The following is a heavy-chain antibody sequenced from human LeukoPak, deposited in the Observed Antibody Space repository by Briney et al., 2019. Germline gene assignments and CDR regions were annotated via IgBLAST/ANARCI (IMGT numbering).Heavy chain of an antibody. CDR1: GGSISSGGYY. CDR3: ARGRSIVVVTAGRRHNFDY. V-gene: IGHV4-31*03. CDR2: IYYSGST. Sequence: PSQTLSLTCTVSGGSISSGGYYWSWIRQHPGKGLEWIGYIYYSGSTYYNPSLKSRVTISVDTSKNQFSLKLSSVTAADTAVYYCARGRSIVVVTAGRRHNFDYWGQGTLVTVSS. J-gene: IGHJ4*02. D-gene: IGHD2-21*02.